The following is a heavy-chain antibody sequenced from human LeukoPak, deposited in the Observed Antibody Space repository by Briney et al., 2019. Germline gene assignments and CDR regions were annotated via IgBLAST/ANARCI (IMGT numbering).Heavy chain of an antibody. V-gene: IGHV1-69*04. Sequence: PGGSLRLSCKGSGYSFTSYWISWVRQAPGQGLEWMGRIIPILGIANYAQKFQGRVTITADKSTSTAYMELSSLRSEDTAVYYCARDWNSNYRLNWFDPWGQGTLVTVSS. J-gene: IGHJ5*02. CDR2: IIPILGIA. CDR1: GYSFTSYW. CDR3: ARDWNSNYRLNWFDP. D-gene: IGHD4-11*01.